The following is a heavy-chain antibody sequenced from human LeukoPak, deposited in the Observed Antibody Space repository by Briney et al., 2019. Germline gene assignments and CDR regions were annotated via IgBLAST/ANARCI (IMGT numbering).Heavy chain of an antibody. CDR3: ARGRNVNDWYFDL. Sequence: ASLKVSFTASVYTFTVYYMHWVRQAPGQGCEWMGWINPHTGGANYARNFQYRVTITTDTSISTAYMQRTSLISDHRAFYYRARGRNVNDWYFDLWGRGTLVTVSS. CDR1: VYTFTVYY. CDR2: INPHTGGA. J-gene: IGHJ2*01. V-gene: IGHV1-2*02.